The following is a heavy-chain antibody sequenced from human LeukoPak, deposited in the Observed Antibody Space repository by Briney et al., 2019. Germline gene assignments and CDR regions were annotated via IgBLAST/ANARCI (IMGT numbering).Heavy chain of an antibody. V-gene: IGHV3-23*01. J-gene: IGHJ4*02. CDR3: AKDRLGALLYFDS. D-gene: IGHD1-26*01. CDR1: GFTLSSYR. CDR2: ISGSGGTT. Sequence: GSLRLSCAASGFTLSSYRMNWVRQAPGKGLEWVSAISGSGGTTYYADSVKGRFTISRDNSMNTLYLQMNSLRAEDTAVYSCAKDRLGALLYFDSWGQGTLVTVSS.